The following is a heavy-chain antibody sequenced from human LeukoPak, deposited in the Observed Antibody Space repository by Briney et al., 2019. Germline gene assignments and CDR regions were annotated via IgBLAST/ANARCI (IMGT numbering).Heavy chain of an antibody. CDR3: TRLGGGGYDSGLG. CDR2: IRSKANSYAT. CDR1: GFTFSGSA. Sequence: GGSLRLSCAASGFTFSGSAMHWVRQASGKGLEWVGRIRSKANSYATAYAASVKGRFTISRDDSKNTAYLQMNGLKTEDTAVYYCTRLGGGGYDSGLGWGQGTVVTVSS. J-gene: IGHJ4*02. D-gene: IGHD5-12*01. V-gene: IGHV3-73*01.